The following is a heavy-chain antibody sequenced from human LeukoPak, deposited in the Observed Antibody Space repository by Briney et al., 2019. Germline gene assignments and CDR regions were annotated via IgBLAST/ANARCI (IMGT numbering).Heavy chain of an antibody. D-gene: IGHD3/OR15-3a*01. CDR2: ISGSSSKI. J-gene: IGHJ4*02. CDR1: GFIFSNYN. V-gene: IGHV3-21*06. CDR3: ARGRDWGLDY. Sequence: PGGSLRLSCTASGFIFSNYNMNWVRQAPGKGLEWVSFISGSSSKIYYADSVKGRFTISRDEAKNSVYLQMDSLRDEDTAVYYCARGRDWGLDYWGQGTVVTVSS.